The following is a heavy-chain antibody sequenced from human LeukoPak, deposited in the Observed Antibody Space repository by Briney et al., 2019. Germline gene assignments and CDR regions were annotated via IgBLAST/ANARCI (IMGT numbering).Heavy chain of an antibody. V-gene: IGHV4-4*07. CDR3: ARDLTLLYVDDYMDV. J-gene: IGHJ6*03. D-gene: IGHD2-8*01. Sequence: SETLSLTCSVSGDSISYFYWSWIRQAAGKGLEWIGRFSSSGTTDYNASLKSRVTMSVDTSKNQLSLKVISVTAADTAVYYCARDLTLLYVDDYMDVWGKGTTVTVSS. CDR1: GDSISYFY. CDR2: FSSSGTT.